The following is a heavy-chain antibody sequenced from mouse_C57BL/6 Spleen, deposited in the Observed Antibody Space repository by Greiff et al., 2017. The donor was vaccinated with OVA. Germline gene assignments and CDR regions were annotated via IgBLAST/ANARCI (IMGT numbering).Heavy chain of an antibody. D-gene: IGHD1-1*01. J-gene: IGHJ2*01. CDR2: ISSGSSTI. Sequence: EVHLVESGGGLVKPGGSLKLSCAASGFTFSDYGMHWVRQAPEKGLEWVAYISSGSSTIYYADTVKGRFTISRDNAKNTLFLQMTSLRSEDTAMYYCARGYGISLHYFDYWGQGTTLTVSS. V-gene: IGHV5-17*01. CDR1: GFTFSDYG. CDR3: ARGYGISLHYFDY.